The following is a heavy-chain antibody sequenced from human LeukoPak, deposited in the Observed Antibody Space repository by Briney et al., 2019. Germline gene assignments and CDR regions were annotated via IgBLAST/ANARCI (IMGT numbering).Heavy chain of an antibody. V-gene: IGHV4-34*01. J-gene: IGHJ5*02. Sequence: PSETLSLTCAVYGGSFSGYYWSWIRQPPGKGLEWIGEINHSGSTNYNPSLKSRVTISVDTSKNQFSLKLSSVTAADTAVYYCARHIWHGITMVRGVIIAENWFDPWGQGTLVTVSS. CDR2: INHSGST. CDR1: GGSFSGYY. CDR3: ARHIWHGITMVRGVIIAENWFDP. D-gene: IGHD3-10*01.